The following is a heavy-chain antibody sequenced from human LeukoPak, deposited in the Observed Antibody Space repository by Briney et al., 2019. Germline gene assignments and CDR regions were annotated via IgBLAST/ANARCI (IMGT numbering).Heavy chain of an antibody. D-gene: IGHD6-13*01. CDR2: ISSSTPTI. J-gene: IGHJ4*02. CDR1: GFTFSSYE. V-gene: IGHV3-48*03. CDR3: AKAPYSSSWNFDY. Sequence: PGGSLRLSCAASGFTFSSYEMNWVRQAPGKGLEWVAYISSSTPTIYYANSVKGRFTISRDNSKNSLYLQMNSLRAEDTAVYYCAKAPYSSSWNFDYWGQGTLVTVSS.